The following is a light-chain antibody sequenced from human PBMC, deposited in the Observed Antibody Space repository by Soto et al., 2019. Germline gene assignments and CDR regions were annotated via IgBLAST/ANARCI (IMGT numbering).Light chain of an antibody. J-gene: IGKJ3*01. CDR2: AAS. V-gene: IGKV1-9*01. Sequence: IQFTQSPSSLSASVGDRVTITCRASQDISNYLGWYQQKPGKVPKLLISAASTLQTGVPSRFSGSGSGTDFTLTIRSLLPEDFASYYCQKLKSVTPFTLRRGTKVGMK. CDR1: QDISNY. CDR3: QKLKSVTPFT.